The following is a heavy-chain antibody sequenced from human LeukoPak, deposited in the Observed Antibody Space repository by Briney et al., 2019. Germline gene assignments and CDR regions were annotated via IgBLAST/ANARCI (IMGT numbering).Heavy chain of an antibody. J-gene: IGHJ4*02. Sequence: SQTLSFTCTVSGGSISSGGYYWSWIRQHPGKGLEWIGYIYYSGNTYYNPSLKSRVSISVDTSKNQFSLKLSSVTAADTAVYYCARGAGTVTTFLDYWGQGTLVTVSS. CDR3: ARGAGTVTTFLDY. V-gene: IGHV4-31*03. CDR2: IYYSGNT. CDR1: GGSISSGGYY. D-gene: IGHD4-17*01.